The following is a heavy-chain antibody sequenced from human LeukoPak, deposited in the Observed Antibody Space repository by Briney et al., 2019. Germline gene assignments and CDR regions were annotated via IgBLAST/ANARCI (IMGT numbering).Heavy chain of an antibody. V-gene: IGHV4-4*07. J-gene: IGHJ4*02. CDR3: AREGTQQLVGRRPFDY. CDR1: GGSISSYY. Sequence: KPSETLSLTCTVSGGSISSYYWSWIRQPAGKGLEWIGRIYTSGSTNYNPSLKSRVTMSVDTSKNQFSLKLSSVTAADTAVYYCAREGTQQLVGRRPFDYWGQGTLVTVSS. D-gene: IGHD6-13*01. CDR2: IYTSGST.